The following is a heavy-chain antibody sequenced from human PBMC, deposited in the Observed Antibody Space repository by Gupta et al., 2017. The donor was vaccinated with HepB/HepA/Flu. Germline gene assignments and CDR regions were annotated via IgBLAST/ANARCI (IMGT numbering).Heavy chain of an antibody. CDR2: IYYSGST. V-gene: IGHV4-59*08. CDR3: ARHSENYGSGVDV. J-gene: IGHJ6*02. D-gene: IGHD3-10*01. CDR1: GGSISSYY. Sequence: QVQLQESGPGLVKPSETLSLTCTVSGGSISSYYWSWIRQPPGKGLEWIGYIYYSGSTNYNPSLKSRVTISVDTSKNQFSLKLSSVTAADTAVYYCARHSENYGSGVDVWGQGTTVTVSS.